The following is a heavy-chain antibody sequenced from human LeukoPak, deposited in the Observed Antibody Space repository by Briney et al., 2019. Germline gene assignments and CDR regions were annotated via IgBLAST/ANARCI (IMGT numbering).Heavy chain of an antibody. CDR2: IIPVLGTT. V-gene: IGHV1-69*13. CDR1: GGTFSRYA. Sequence: SVKVSCKASGGTFSRYAISWVRQAPGQGLEWMGGIIPVLGTTNYAQTFQNKVTITADESTSTTYMELNRLRSDDTAVYYCARVIGFGELSLGYWGQGTLVTVSS. CDR3: ARVIGFGELSLGY. J-gene: IGHJ4*02. D-gene: IGHD3-10*01.